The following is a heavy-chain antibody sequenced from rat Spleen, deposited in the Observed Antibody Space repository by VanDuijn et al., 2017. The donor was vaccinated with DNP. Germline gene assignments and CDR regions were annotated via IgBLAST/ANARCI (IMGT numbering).Heavy chain of an antibody. Sequence: EVQLVESGGGLVQPGRSLKLSCAASGFTFSNYWMTWIRQAPGKGLEWVASITNTGDSTYYSDSVKGRFTISRDNAKSTLYLQMNSLRSEDTATYYGTGGHMRFAYWGQGTLVTVSS. CDR3: TGGHMRFAY. D-gene: IGHD2-3*01. CDR1: GFTFSNYW. J-gene: IGHJ3*01. V-gene: IGHV5-31*01. CDR2: ITNTGDST.